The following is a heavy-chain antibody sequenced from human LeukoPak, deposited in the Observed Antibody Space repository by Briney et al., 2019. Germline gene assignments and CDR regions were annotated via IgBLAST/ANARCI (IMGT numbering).Heavy chain of an antibody. CDR1: GSSISSYY. CDR3: ARSTTSFYWYFDL. D-gene: IGHD1-7*01. Sequence: PSETLSLTCTVSGSSISSYYWSWIRQPAGKGLEWSGRIYTSGSTNYNPPPKSRVTMSVDTSKNQFSLKLSSVTAADTAVYYCARSTTSFYWYFDLWGRGTLVTVSS. V-gene: IGHV4-4*07. J-gene: IGHJ2*01. CDR2: IYTSGST.